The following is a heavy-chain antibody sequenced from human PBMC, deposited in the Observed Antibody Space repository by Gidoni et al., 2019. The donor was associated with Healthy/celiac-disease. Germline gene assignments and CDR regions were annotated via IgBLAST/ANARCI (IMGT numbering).Heavy chain of an antibody. J-gene: IGHJ5*02. Sequence: QVQLQQWGAGLLKPSETLSLTCAVYGGSFSGSYWSWIRPPPGKGLEWTGEINHSGSTNYNPSLKSRVTISVDTSKNQFSLKLSSVTAADTAVYYCARGVAYDILTGQVSVDPWGQGTLVTVSS. V-gene: IGHV4-34*01. D-gene: IGHD3-9*01. CDR2: INHSGST. CDR3: ARGVAYDILTGQVSVDP. CDR1: GGSFSGSY.